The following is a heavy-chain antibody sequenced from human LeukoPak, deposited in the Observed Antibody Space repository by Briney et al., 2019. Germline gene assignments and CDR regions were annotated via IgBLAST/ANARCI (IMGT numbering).Heavy chain of an antibody. CDR2: IYYSGST. Sequence: SETLSLTSTVSGGSISSGDYYWSWIRQPPGKGLEWIGYIYYSGSTYYNPSLKSRVTISVDTSKNQFSLKLSSVTAADTAVYYCARDPWTTVTPGYWGQGTLVTVSS. J-gene: IGHJ4*02. CDR3: ARDPWTTVTPGY. V-gene: IGHV4-30-4*08. D-gene: IGHD4-17*01. CDR1: GGSISSGDYY.